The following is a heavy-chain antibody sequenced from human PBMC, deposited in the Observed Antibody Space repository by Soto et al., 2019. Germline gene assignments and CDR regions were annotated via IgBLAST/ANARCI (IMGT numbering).Heavy chain of an antibody. V-gene: IGHV3-30*18. D-gene: IGHD1-26*01. CDR2: ISYDGSNK. J-gene: IGHJ4*02. CDR1: GFTFSSYG. CDR3: AKDEVGALPFDY. Sequence: GESLKISCAASGFTFSSYGMHWVRQAPGKGLEWVAVISYDGSNKYYADSVKGRFTISRDNSKNTLYLQMNSLRAEDTAVYYCAKDEVGALPFDYWGQGTLVTVSS.